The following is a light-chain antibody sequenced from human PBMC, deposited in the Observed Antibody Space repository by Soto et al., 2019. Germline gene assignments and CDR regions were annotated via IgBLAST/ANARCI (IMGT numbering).Light chain of an antibody. V-gene: IGLV2-8*01. CDR3: SSYAGSNVGV. J-gene: IGLJ3*02. CDR2: EVT. Sequence: QSVLTQPPSASGSPGQSVTISCTGSNTDVGAYNYVTWYQQYPGKAPTVMIYEVTKRPSGVPARFSGSRSGNTASLTVSGLQAEDEADYYCSSYAGSNVGVFGGGTKVTVL. CDR1: NTDVGAYNY.